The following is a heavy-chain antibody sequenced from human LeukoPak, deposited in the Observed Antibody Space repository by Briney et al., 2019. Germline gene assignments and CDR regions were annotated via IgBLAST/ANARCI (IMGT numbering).Heavy chain of an antibody. CDR1: GGSISSYY. V-gene: IGHV4-59*12. J-gene: IGHJ4*02. CDR3: ARDQAGGSSFRDY. D-gene: IGHD6-13*01. CDR2: IYYSGST. Sequence: PSETLSLTCTVSGGSISSYYWSWIRQPPGKGLEWIGYIYYSGSTNYNPSLKSRVTISVDTSKNQFSLKLSSVTAADTAVYYCARDQAGGSSFRDYWGQGTLVTVSS.